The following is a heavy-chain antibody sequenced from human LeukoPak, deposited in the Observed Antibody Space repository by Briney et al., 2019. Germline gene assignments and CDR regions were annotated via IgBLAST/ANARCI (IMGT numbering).Heavy chain of an antibody. CDR2: IKQDGSEK. CDR1: GFSFSSYW. V-gene: IGHV3-7*01. Sequence: GWCLSLSCAASGFSFSSYWMRWVRQAPGKGVDGVANIKQDGSEKYYVDSVKGRFTISRDNAKNSLYLQMNSLRAEDTAVYYCASHPPVRNWFDPWGQGTLVTVSS. D-gene: IGHD6-6*01. CDR3: ASHPPVRNWFDP. J-gene: IGHJ5*02.